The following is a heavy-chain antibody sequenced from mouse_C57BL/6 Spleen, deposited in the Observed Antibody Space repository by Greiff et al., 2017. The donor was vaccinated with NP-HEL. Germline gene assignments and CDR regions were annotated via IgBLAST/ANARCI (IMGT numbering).Heavy chain of an antibody. D-gene: IGHD1-2*01. Sequence: VQLQESGAELVRPGASVTLSCKASGYTFTDYEMHWVKQTPVHGLEWIGAIDPETGGTAYNQKFKGKAILTADKSSSTADMELRSLTSEDSAVYYCTSPLLRYWGQGTLVTVSA. CDR3: TSPLLRY. V-gene: IGHV1-15*01. CDR2: IDPETGGT. CDR1: GYTFTDYE. J-gene: IGHJ3*01.